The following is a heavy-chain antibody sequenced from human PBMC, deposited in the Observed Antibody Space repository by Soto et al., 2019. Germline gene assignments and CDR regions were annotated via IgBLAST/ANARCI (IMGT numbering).Heavy chain of an antibody. J-gene: IGHJ6*02. Sequence: PSETLSLTCTVSGGSISSSSYYWGWIRQPPGKGLEWIGSIYYSGSTYYNPSLKRRVTISVDTSKNQFSLKLSSVTAADTAVYYCARSSFEYSSELRGYYYYGMDVWGQGTTVTVSS. CDR3: ARSSFEYSSELRGYYYYGMDV. V-gene: IGHV4-39*01. CDR1: GGSISSSSYY. D-gene: IGHD6-6*01. CDR2: IYYSGST.